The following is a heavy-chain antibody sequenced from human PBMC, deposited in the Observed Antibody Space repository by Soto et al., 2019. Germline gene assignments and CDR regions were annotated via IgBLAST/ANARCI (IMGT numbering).Heavy chain of an antibody. CDR3: TSQDFWSGLTDYLYYGMDV. J-gene: IGHJ6*02. CDR1: GFTFGDYA. Sequence: LRLSCIASGFTFGDYALSWFRQAPGKGLEWVGFIRSKAYGGTTEYAPSVKGRFSISRDDSKSIAYLQMNSLKTEDTAVYYCTSQDFWSGLTDYLYYGMDVWGQGTTVTVSS. D-gene: IGHD3-3*01. CDR2: IRSKAYGGTT. V-gene: IGHV3-49*03.